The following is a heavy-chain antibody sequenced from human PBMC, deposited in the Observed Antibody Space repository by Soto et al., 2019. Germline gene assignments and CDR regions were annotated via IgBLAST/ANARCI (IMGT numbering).Heavy chain of an antibody. J-gene: IGHJ3*02. CDR2: ISAYNGNT. D-gene: IGHD3-22*01. Sequence: ASVKVSCKASGYTFTSYCISWVRQSPVQGLEWMGWISAYNGNTNYAQKLQGRVTMTTDTSTSTAYMELRSLRSDDTAVYYCARDATIDSSGYLTVTLDFDIWGQGTMVTVSS. CDR3: ARDATIDSSGYLTVTLDFDI. CDR1: GYTFTSYC. V-gene: IGHV1-18*01.